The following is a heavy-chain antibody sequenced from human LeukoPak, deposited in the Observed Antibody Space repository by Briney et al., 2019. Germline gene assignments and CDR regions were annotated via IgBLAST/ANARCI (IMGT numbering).Heavy chain of an antibody. CDR1: GGTFSSYA. J-gene: IGHJ4*02. CDR2: IIPIFGTA. D-gene: IGHD3-10*01. V-gene: IGHV1-69*13. Sequence: ASVKVSCKASGGTFSSYAISWVRQAPGQGLEWMGGIIPIFGTANYAQKFQGRVTITADESTSTAYMELSSLRSEDTAMYYCARDCYGSGSYYKPFDYWGQGTLVTVSS. CDR3: ARDCYGSGSYYKPFDY.